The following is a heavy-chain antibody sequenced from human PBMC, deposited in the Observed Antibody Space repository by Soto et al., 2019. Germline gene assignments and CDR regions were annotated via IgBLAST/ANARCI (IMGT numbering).Heavy chain of an antibody. Sequence: GGSLRLSCAASGVTFISYAMSWVRQAPGKGLEWVSGISGSGVSTHYADSVKGRFTISRDNSKNTLYLQMNSLRAEDTAVYYCAKEVGYSSGYDYFDYWGQGTLVTVS. CDR2: ISGSGVST. V-gene: IGHV3-23*01. J-gene: IGHJ4*02. CDR1: GVTFISYA. CDR3: AKEVGYSSGYDYFDY. D-gene: IGHD6-19*01.